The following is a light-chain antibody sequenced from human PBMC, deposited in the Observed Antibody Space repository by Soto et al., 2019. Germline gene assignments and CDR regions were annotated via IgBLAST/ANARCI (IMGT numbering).Light chain of an antibody. J-gene: IGLJ1*01. Sequence: QSVLTQPASVSGSPGQSINISCTGTSSDVGGFNSVSWYQLRPGTAPKLILYDVVDRPSGVSYRFSGSKSGNTASLTISGLQAADEADYFCSSYTSTMTNVFGSGTKLTVL. CDR2: DVV. CDR1: SSDVGGFNS. CDR3: SSYTSTMTNV. V-gene: IGLV2-14*03.